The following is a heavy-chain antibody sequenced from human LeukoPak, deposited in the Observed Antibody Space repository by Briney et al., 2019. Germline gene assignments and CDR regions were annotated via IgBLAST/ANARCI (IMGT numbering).Heavy chain of an antibody. D-gene: IGHD3-10*01. CDR3: ARHSDVIGAI. J-gene: IGHJ4*02. CDR2: IYPRDSDT. V-gene: IGHV5-51*01. Sequence: GESLRISCKASGYTFTHQWIGWVRQMSGSGLEWMGIIYPRDSDTIYSPSFQGHVTISADTSINTSYLEWSSLEASDTAIYYCARHSDVIGAIWGQGTLVTVSS. CDR1: GYTFTHQW.